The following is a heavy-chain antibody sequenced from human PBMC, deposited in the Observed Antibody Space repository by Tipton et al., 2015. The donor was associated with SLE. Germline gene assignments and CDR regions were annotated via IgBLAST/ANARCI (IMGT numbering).Heavy chain of an antibody. D-gene: IGHD2-2*01. V-gene: IGHV4-59*08. Sequence: LSLTCTVSGVSIRSYYWSWIRQPPGKGLEWIGMIYHSGSTYYNPSLKSHITMSVDTSKNQFSLKVNSVTAADTAVYYCARSGGLVPASMVWFDPWGQGTLVTVSS. CDR1: GVSIRSYY. CDR3: ARSGGLVPASMVWFDP. J-gene: IGHJ5*02. CDR2: IYHSGST.